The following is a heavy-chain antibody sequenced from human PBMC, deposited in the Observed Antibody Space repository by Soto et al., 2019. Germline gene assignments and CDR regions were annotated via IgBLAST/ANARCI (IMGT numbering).Heavy chain of an antibody. CDR1: GFTFSSYA. CDR3: AKLAIVVVVAADQTDY. V-gene: IGHV3-23*01. D-gene: IGHD2-15*01. Sequence: GGSLRLSCAASGFTFSSYAMSWVRQAPGKGLEWVSAISGSGGSTYYADSVKGRFTISRDNSKNTLYLRMNSLRAEDTAVYYCAKLAIVVVVAADQTDYWGQGTLVTSPQ. CDR2: ISGSGGST. J-gene: IGHJ4*02.